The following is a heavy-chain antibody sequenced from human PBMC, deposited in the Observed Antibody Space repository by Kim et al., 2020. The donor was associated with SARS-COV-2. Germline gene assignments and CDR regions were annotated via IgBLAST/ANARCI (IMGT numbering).Heavy chain of an antibody. D-gene: IGHD1-26*01. CDR3: ARSGRYQPFDY. CDR1: GLTFSDYY. J-gene: IGHJ4*02. CDR2: ITDKAESYKT. V-gene: IGHV3-72*01. Sequence: GGSLRLSCAASGLTFSDYYLDWVRQAPGKGLQWVARITDKAESYKTVYAASVTGRFTISRDDSKNSLYLQMNSLKTEDTAVYFCARSGRYQPFDYWGQGTLVTVSS.